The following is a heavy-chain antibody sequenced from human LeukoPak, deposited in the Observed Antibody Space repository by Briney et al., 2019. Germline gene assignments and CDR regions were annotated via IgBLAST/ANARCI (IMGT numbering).Heavy chain of an antibody. D-gene: IGHD5-12*01. CDR1: GGSISSGSYY. Sequence: PSETLSLTCTVSGGSISSGSYYWSWIRQPAGKGLEWIGRIYTSGSTNYNPSLKSRVTISVDTSKNQFSLKLSSVTAADRAVYYCARAAGYSGYSDFDYWGQGTLVTVSS. CDR2: IYTSGST. J-gene: IGHJ4*02. CDR3: ARAAGYSGYSDFDY. V-gene: IGHV4-61*02.